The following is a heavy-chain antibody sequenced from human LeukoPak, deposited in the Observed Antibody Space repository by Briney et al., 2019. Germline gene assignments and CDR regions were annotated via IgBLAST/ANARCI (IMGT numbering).Heavy chain of an antibody. D-gene: IGHD6-19*01. CDR1: EFTFSNYG. Sequence: GGSLRLSCVASEFTFSNYGVHWVRQAPGKGLEWVAVISYDGSNKYYADSVKGRFTISRDNSKNTLYLQMNSLRAEDTAVYYCAKDPSGGYSSGWGSPHYYFDFWGQGTLVTVSS. CDR3: AKDPSGGYSSGWGSPHYYFDF. V-gene: IGHV3-30*18. J-gene: IGHJ4*02. CDR2: ISYDGSNK.